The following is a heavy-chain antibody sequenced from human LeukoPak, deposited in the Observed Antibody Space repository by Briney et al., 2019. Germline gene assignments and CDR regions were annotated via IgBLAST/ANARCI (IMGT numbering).Heavy chain of an antibody. J-gene: IGHJ4*02. V-gene: IGHV3-23*03. Sequence: GGSLRLSCAVSGFTLSSYAMSWLRQAPGKGLEWVSVMNTGGCGTFCADSVKGRFTIARDSSKNALYLQVNSLRAEDTAVYYCAKGVWGSSGWYLDYWGQGTLVTVSS. CDR3: AKGVWGSSGWYLDY. CDR2: MNTGGCGT. D-gene: IGHD6-19*01. CDR1: GFTLSSYA.